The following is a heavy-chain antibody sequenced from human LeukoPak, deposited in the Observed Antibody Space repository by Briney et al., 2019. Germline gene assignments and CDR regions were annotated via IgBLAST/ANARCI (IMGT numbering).Heavy chain of an antibody. D-gene: IGHD6-19*01. V-gene: IGHV3-48*03. CDR1: GFTFSSYE. CDR3: ARDRIAVAATETSFDY. J-gene: IGHJ4*02. CDR2: ISSSGSAI. Sequence: GGSLRLSCAASGFTFSSYEMNWVRQAPGKGLEWVSYISSSGSAIYYADSVKGRFTISRGNAKNSLYLQMNSLRAEDTAVYYCARDRIAVAATETSFDYWGQGTLVTVSS.